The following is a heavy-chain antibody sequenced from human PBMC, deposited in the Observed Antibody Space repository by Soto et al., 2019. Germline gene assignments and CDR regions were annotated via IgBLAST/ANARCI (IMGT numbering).Heavy chain of an antibody. CDR1: GFSFNHYA. V-gene: IGHV3-30-3*01. CDR3: ARGLVTATGFDY. CDR2: ISYDDINK. J-gene: IGHJ4*02. D-gene: IGHD3-9*01. Sequence: GGSLRLSCAASGFSFNHYAMHWVRQAPGKGLEWVAVISYDDINKYYADSVKGRFTISRDDSKNTLYLQMNSLRTEDTAVYFCARGLVTATGFDYWGQGTLVTVSS.